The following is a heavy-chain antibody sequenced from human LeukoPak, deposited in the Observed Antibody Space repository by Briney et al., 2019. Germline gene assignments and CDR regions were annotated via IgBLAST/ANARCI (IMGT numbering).Heavy chain of an antibody. D-gene: IGHD6-19*01. Sequence: ASVKVSCKASGYTFTTHDISWVRQAPGQGLEWMGWISAYTGNTNYAQKLQGRVTMTTDTSTSTAYMELRSLRSDDTAVYYCARSTGIAVAAAPPDWFDPWGQGTLVTVSS. CDR3: ARSTGIAVAAAPPDWFDP. CDR1: GYTFTTHD. V-gene: IGHV1-18*01. J-gene: IGHJ5*02. CDR2: ISAYTGNT.